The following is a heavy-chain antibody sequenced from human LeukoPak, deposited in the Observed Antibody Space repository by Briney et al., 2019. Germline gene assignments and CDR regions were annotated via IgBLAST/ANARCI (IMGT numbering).Heavy chain of an antibody. J-gene: IGHJ4*02. CDR3: AATMVRGVHTHFDY. Sequence: AETLSLTCTVSGGSITGYYWSWIRQPPGKGLEWIGDVYYSGSTNYNASLERRVTISVGKSKKKLFLKQRSVTTADAAVYYCAATMVRGVHTHFDYWGQGTLVTVSS. CDR1: GGSITGYY. CDR2: VYYSGST. V-gene: IGHV4-59*08. D-gene: IGHD3-10*01.